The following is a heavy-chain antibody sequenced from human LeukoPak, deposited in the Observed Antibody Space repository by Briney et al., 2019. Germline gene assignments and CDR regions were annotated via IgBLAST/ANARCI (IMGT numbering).Heavy chain of an antibody. CDR3: ASDVDYYDSSGQGFQH. J-gene: IGHJ1*01. CDR1: GYTFTSYG. CDR2: ISAYNGNT. Sequence: ASVKVSCKASGYTFTSYGISWVRQAPGQGLECMGWISAYNGNTNYAQKLQGRVTTTTDTSTSTAYMELRSLRSDDTAVYYCASDVDYYDSSGQGFQHWGQGTLVTVSS. V-gene: IGHV1-18*01. D-gene: IGHD3-22*01.